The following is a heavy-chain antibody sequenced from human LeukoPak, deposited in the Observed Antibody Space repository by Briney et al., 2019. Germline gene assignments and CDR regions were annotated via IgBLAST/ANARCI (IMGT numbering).Heavy chain of an antibody. CDR1: GFTFSSYW. J-gene: IGHJ4*02. CDR3: ARDMRWLQDVFDY. V-gene: IGHV3-7*01. Sequence: GGSLRLSCAASGFTFSSYWMSWVRQAPGKGLEWVANIKQDGSEKYYVDSVKGRFTISRDNAKNSLYLQMNSLRAGDTAVYYCARDMRWLQDVFDYWGQGTLVTVSS. D-gene: IGHD5-24*01. CDR2: IKQDGSEK.